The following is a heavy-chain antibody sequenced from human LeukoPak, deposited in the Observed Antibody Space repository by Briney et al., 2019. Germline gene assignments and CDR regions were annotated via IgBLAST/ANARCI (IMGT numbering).Heavy chain of an antibody. CDR3: AIMVLGLRDPR. CDR2: MNPNNGNT. J-gene: IGHJ4*02. D-gene: IGHD3-10*01. CDR1: GYTFISYD. V-gene: IGHV1-8*01. Sequence: ASVKVSRKASGYTFISYDINWVRQATGQGLEWMGWMNPNNGNTDYAQNFRGRVTMTRDTSISTAYMELGGLTSDDTAVYYCAIMVLGLRDPRWGQGTLVTVSS.